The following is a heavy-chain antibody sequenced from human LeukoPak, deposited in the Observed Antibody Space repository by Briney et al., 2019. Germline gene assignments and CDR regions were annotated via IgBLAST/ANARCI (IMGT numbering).Heavy chain of an antibody. CDR3: ARDEHQYYHASSGRFDY. Sequence: GGSLRLSCAASGFTFSYYWMGWVRQAPGKGLEWVANIKQDGSEKYYVDSVKGRFTISRDNAENSLYLQMNSMRAEDTAVYYCARDEHQYYHASSGRFDYWGQGILVTVSS. J-gene: IGHJ4*02. V-gene: IGHV3-7*04. CDR1: GFTFSYYW. D-gene: IGHD3-22*01. CDR2: IKQDGSEK.